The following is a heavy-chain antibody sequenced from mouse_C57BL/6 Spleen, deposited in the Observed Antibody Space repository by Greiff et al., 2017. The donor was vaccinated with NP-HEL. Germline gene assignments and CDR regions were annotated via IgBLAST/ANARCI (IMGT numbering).Heavy chain of an antibody. CDR2: IYPSDSET. CDR3: ARGGDYDPCAY. Sequence: QVQLQQPGAELVRPGSSVKLSCKASGYTFTSYWMDWVKQRPGQGLEWIGNIYPSDSETHYNQKFKDKATLTVDKSSSTAYMQLSSLTSEDSAVYYCARGGDYDPCAYWGQGTLVTVSA. D-gene: IGHD2-4*01. J-gene: IGHJ3*01. CDR1: GYTFTSYW. V-gene: IGHV1-61*01.